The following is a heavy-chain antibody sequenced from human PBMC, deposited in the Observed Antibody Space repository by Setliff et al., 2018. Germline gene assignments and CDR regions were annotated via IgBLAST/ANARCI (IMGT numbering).Heavy chain of an antibody. CDR1: GYMFTTYA. CDR3: ARASRFGTIVYRGDYYMDV. CDR2: INTNTGNP. Sequence: ASVKVSCKASGYMFTTYAMSWIRQVPGQGFEWMGWINTNTGNPIYVQGFTGRFVFSLDTSVSTAYLQISSLKADDTAVYYCARASRFGTIVYRGDYYMDVWGKGTTVTVSS. V-gene: IGHV7-4-1*02. D-gene: IGHD3-10*01. J-gene: IGHJ6*03.